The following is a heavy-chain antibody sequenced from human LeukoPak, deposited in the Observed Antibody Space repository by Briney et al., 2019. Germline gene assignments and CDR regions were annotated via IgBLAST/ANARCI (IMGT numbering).Heavy chain of an antibody. Sequence: GGSLRLSCAASGFTFSSYAMSWVRQAPAQGLEWVSAISGSDGSTYYAASVKGRFTISRDNSKNPLYLQMNSLRAEDTAVYYCAKLGGPSGYDSRDFDYWGQGTLVTVSS. CDR2: ISGSDGST. CDR1: GFTFSSYA. D-gene: IGHD5-12*01. V-gene: IGHV3-23*01. CDR3: AKLGGPSGYDSRDFDY. J-gene: IGHJ4*02.